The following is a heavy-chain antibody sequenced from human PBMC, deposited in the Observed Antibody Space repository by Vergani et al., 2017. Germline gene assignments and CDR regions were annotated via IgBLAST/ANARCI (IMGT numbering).Heavy chain of an antibody. CDR2: IYYSGST. D-gene: IGHD3-22*01. V-gene: IGHV4-61*01. CDR1: GGSVSSGSYY. CDR3: AREHAGSTMIVGPRGAFDI. J-gene: IGHJ3*02. Sequence: QVQLQESGPGLVKPSETLSLTCTVSGGSVSSGSYYWSWIRQPPGKGLEWIGYIYYSGSTNYNPSLKSRVTISVDTSKNQFSLKLSSVTAADTAVYYCAREHAGSTMIVGPRGAFDIWGQGTMVTVSS.